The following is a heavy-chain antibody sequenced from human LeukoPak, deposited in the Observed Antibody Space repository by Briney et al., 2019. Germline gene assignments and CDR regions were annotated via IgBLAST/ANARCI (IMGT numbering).Heavy chain of an antibody. J-gene: IGHJ6*03. V-gene: IGHV1-69*06. D-gene: IGHD3-3*01. Sequence: GASVKVSCKASGYTFTSYAFSWVRQAPGQGLEWMGGIIPIFGTVNYAQKFQGRVTITADKSTSTAYMELSSLRSEDTAVYYCARSLFRFLEWSYRSYYYYYMDVWGKGTTVTVSS. CDR1: GYTFTSYA. CDR2: IIPIFGTV. CDR3: ARSLFRFLEWSYRSYYYYYMDV.